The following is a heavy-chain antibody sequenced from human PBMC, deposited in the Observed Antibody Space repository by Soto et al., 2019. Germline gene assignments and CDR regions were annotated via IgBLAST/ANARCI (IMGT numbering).Heavy chain of an antibody. CDR1: GYSITSDW. V-gene: IGHV5-51*01. D-gene: IGHD5-12*01. CDR2: IYPRDSDT. Sequence: GESLKISCKASGYSITSDWIGWVRQMPGKGLEWMGIIYPRDSDTRYSPSFQGQVTFSADKTTNTAYLQWSSLKASDTAMYYCVRHHVVATPRGWFDPWGQGTLVTVSS. CDR3: VRHHVVATPRGWFDP. J-gene: IGHJ5*02.